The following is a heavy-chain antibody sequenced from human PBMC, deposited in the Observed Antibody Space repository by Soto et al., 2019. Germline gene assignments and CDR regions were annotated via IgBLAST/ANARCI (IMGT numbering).Heavy chain of an antibody. CDR2: ISGSGGST. J-gene: IGHJ5*02. CDR3: AKLTYYDFWSGSRFDP. D-gene: IGHD3-3*01. CDR1: GFTFSSYA. V-gene: IGHV3-23*01. Sequence: GGSLRLSCAASGFTFSSYAMSWVRQAPGKGLEWVSAISGSGGSTYYADSVKGRFTISRDNSKNTLYLQMNSLRAEDTAVYYCAKLTYYDFWSGSRFDPWGQGTLVTVSS.